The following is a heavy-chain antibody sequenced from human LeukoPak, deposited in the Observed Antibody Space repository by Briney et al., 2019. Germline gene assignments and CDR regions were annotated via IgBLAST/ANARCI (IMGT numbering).Heavy chain of an antibody. CDR2: ISSNGGST. CDR1: GFTFSSYA. Sequence: PGGSLRLSCSASGFTFSSYAMHWVRQAPGKGLEYVSAISSNGGSTYYADSVKGRFTISRHNSKNTLYLQMSSLRAEDTAVYYCVKDRYSSSWYVGYFDLWGRGTLVTVSS. V-gene: IGHV3-64D*09. CDR3: VKDRYSSSWYVGYFDL. D-gene: IGHD6-13*01. J-gene: IGHJ2*01.